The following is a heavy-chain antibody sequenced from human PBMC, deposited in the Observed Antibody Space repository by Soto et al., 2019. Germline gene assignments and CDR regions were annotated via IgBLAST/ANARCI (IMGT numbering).Heavy chain of an antibody. Sequence: RLSSAVSGFNFSNSAMTWVRQAPAKGLEWVSTIRDSDSGGSTFYADSVKGRFTISRDDSKNTLYLQMSSLSAEDTAMYYCAKVRVGIDVDFDYGGQGALVTVSS. CDR2: IRDSDSGGST. J-gene: IGHJ4*02. D-gene: IGHD2-21*01. V-gene: IGHV3-23*01. CDR1: GFNFSNSA. CDR3: AKVRVGIDVDFDY.